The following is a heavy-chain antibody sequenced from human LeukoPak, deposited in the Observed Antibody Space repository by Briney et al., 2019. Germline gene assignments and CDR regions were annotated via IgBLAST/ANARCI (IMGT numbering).Heavy chain of an antibody. CDR2: ISGSGGST. CDR1: GLTFSRYA. D-gene: IGHD3-22*01. V-gene: IGHV3-23*01. J-gene: IGHJ4*02. CDR3: AKEGYYYDSSGYYYRSGYFDY. Sequence: PGGSLRLSCAASGLTFSRYAMSWVHQAPGKGLEWVSAISGSGGSTYYADSVKGRFTISRDNSKNTLYLQMNSLRAEDTAVYYCAKEGYYYDSSGYYYRSGYFDYWGQGTLVTVSS.